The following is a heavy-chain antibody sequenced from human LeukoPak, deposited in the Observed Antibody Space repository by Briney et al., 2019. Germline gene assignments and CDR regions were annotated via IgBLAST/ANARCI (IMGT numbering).Heavy chain of an antibody. CDR1: GFTFSTYA. Sequence: GGSLRLSCAASGFTFSTYAMSWVRQAPGKGLVWVSRIKSDGSSTTYADSVKGRFTISRDNAKNTLYLQVNSLRAEDTAVYYCARANYDYGDYYFDYWGQGTLLTVSS. D-gene: IGHD4-17*01. CDR3: ARANYDYGDYYFDY. J-gene: IGHJ4*02. CDR2: IKSDGSST. V-gene: IGHV3-74*01.